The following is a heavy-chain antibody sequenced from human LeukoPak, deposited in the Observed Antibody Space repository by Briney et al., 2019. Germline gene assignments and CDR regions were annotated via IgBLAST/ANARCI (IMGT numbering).Heavy chain of an antibody. CDR1: GFTFSSYSMN. CDR2: IYYSGGT. V-gene: IGHV4-39*01. Sequence: GSLRLSCAASGFTFSSYSMNWVRQAPGKGLEWIGSIYYSGGTYYNPSLKSRVTISVGTSKNQISLKMSSVTAADTAVYYCARRSMTTVDYWGQGTLVTVSS. CDR3: ARRSMTTVDY. D-gene: IGHD4-11*01. J-gene: IGHJ4*02.